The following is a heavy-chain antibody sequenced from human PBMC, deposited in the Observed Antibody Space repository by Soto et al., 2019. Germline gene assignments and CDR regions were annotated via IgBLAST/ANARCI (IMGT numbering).Heavy chain of an antibody. V-gene: IGHV1-69*13. CDR3: ARELRYFDWLSPNFDY. Sequence: SVKVSCKASGGTFSSYAISWVRQAPGQGLEWMGGIIPIFGTANYAQKFQGRVTITADESTSTAYMELSSLRSEDTAVYYCARELRYFDWLSPNFDYWGQGTLVTV. J-gene: IGHJ4*02. D-gene: IGHD3-9*01. CDR2: IIPIFGTA. CDR1: GGTFSSYA.